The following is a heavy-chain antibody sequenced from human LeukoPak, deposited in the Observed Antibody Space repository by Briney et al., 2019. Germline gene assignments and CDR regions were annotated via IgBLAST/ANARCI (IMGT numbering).Heavy chain of an antibody. Sequence: SETLSLTCAVSGVPFSNYYWSWVRQAPRQGLEWIGEINNSGYTNYNPSLKSRVTMSIDTAKNQFSLILTSVTAADAGVYYCTRAVAGHPDWGQGTLVTVSS. CDR2: INNSGYT. CDR3: TRAVAGHPD. D-gene: IGHD6-19*01. CDR1: GVPFSNYY. J-gene: IGHJ4*02. V-gene: IGHV4-34*01.